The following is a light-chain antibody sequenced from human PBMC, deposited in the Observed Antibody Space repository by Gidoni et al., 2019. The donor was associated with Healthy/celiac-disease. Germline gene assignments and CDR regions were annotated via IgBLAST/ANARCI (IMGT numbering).Light chain of an antibody. Sequence: QSVLTQPPSASGTPGQRVTISCSGSSSNSGSNYVYWYQHLPGTAPKLLTYRNNQRPSGVPDRFSGSKSGTSPSLAISGLRSEDEADYYCAAWDDSLSGLWVFGGGTKLTVL. J-gene: IGLJ3*02. CDR3: AAWDDSLSGLWV. V-gene: IGLV1-47*01. CDR2: RNN. CDR1: SSNSGSNY.